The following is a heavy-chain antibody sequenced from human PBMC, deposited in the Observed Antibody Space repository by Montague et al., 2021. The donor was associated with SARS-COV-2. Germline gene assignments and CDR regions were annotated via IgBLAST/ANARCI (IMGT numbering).Heavy chain of an antibody. J-gene: IGHJ6*02. CDR2: IYCTGST. CDR1: GGSISSSSYY. V-gene: IGHV4-39*07. D-gene: IGHD3-22*01. Sequence: SETLSLTCTVSGGSISSSSYYWGWIRQPPGKGLEWIGSIYCTGSTYYNPSLKSPVTISVDTSKNQFSLKLSSVTAADTVVYYCARDTRIAMLVVVTRYGLDVWGQGTTVTVSS. CDR3: ARDTRIAMLVVVTRYGLDV.